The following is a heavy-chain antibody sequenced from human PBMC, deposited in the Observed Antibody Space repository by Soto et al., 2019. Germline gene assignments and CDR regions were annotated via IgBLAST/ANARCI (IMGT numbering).Heavy chain of an antibody. V-gene: IGHV4-39*01. J-gene: IGHJ4*02. CDR2: IYYSGST. CDR3: ASCALRVFGVVINHFDY. CDR1: GGSISSSSYY. Sequence: SETLSLTCTVSGGSISSSSYYWGWIRQPPGKGLEWIGSIYYSGSTYYNPSLKSRVTISVDTSKNQFSLKLSSVTAADTAVYYCASCALRVFGVVINHFDYWGQGTLVTVSS. D-gene: IGHD3-3*01.